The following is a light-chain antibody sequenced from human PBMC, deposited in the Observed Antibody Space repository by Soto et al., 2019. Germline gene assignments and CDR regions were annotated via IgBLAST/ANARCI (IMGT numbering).Light chain of an antibody. J-gene: IGKJ1*01. V-gene: IGKV3-20*01. Sequence: EIVLTQSPGTLSLSPGERATLSCRASQYVSSSYLAWYQQKPDQAPRLLLYGASSRATGIQDRFSGSGSGTDFTLTISRLDPEDFAMYYCQQYGSSPWTFGQGNKVEIK. CDR3: QQYGSSPWT. CDR2: GAS. CDR1: QYVSSSY.